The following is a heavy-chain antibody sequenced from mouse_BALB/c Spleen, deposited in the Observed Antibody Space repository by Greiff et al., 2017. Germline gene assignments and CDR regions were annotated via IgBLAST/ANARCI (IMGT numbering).Heavy chain of an antibody. V-gene: IGHV5-4*02. CDR2: ISDGGSYT. CDR3: ARSYYGNYEGAMDY. Sequence: EVQLVESGGGLVKPGGSLKLSCAASGFTFSDYYMYWVRQTPEKRLEWVATISDGGSYTYYPDSVNGRFTISRDNAKNNLYLQMSSLKSEDTAMYYCARSYYGNYEGAMDYWGQGTSVTVSS. D-gene: IGHD2-10*01. J-gene: IGHJ4*01. CDR1: GFTFSDYY.